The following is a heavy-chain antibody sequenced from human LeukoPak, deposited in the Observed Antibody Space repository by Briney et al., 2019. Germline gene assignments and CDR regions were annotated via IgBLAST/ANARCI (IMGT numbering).Heavy chain of an antibody. CDR1: GFTFSSYG. D-gene: IGHD5-24*01. Sequence: GGSLRLSCAASGFTFSSYGMHWARQAPGKGLEWVAFIRYDGSNKYYADSVKGRFTISRDNSKNTLYLQMNSLRAEDTAVYYCAKSDGYNDLDAFDIWGQGTMVTVSS. CDR3: AKSDGYNDLDAFDI. J-gene: IGHJ3*02. V-gene: IGHV3-30*02. CDR2: IRYDGSNK.